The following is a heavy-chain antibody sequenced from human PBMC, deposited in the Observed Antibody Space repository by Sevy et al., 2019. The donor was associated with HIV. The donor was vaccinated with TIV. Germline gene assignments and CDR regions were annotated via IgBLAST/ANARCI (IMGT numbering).Heavy chain of an antibody. Sequence: GGSLRLSCAASGFTFSSFHMTWVRQAPGKGLEWVSTIRNSNTFYADSVKGRFTISIDNSKSTLGLQMNILRAEDTAIYYCAKAIPAAAGTGAFDVWGQGTMVTVSS. D-gene: IGHD6-13*01. CDR1: GFTFSSFH. CDR2: IRNSNT. V-gene: IGHV3-23*01. CDR3: AKAIPAAAGTGAFDV. J-gene: IGHJ3*01.